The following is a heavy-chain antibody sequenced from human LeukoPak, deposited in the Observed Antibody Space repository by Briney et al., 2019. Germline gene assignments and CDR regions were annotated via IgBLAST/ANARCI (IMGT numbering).Heavy chain of an antibody. J-gene: IGHJ5*02. CDR3: ARGRGLIGTSRFDP. CDR2: INAGNGNR. CDR1: GYTFSSSG. V-gene: IGHV1-3*01. D-gene: IGHD3-10*01. Sequence: GASVKVSCKTSGYTFSSSGLHWVRQAPGQSLEWMGWINAGNGNRKYSQKFQDRLTITRDTSASTVYMELNSLKSEDTAMYFCARGRGLIGTSRFDPWGQGTLVIVSS.